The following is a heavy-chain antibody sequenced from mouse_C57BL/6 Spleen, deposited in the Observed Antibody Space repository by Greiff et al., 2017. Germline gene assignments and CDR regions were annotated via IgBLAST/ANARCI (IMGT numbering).Heavy chain of an antibody. CDR3: AREGALSAMDY. CDR2: IYPRSGNT. V-gene: IGHV1-81*01. Sequence: LVESGAELARPGASVKLSCKASGYTFTSYGIRWVKQRTGQGLEWIGEIYPRSGNTYYNEKFKGKATLTADKSSSTASMTLHSLTCEDSAVYFWAREGALSAMDYWGQGTSVTVSS. J-gene: IGHJ4*01. CDR1: GYTFTSYG. D-gene: IGHD3-1*01.